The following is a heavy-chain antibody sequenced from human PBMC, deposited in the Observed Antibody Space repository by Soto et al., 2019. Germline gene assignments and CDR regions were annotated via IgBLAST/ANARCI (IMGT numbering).Heavy chain of an antibody. V-gene: IGHV5-51*01. J-gene: IGHJ6*02. Sequence: PGESLKISCMGSGYKVSTWHNFTSYWIAWVRQMPGEGLEWMGIIYPGDSDTRYSPSFQGQVTISADKSISTAYLQWSSLKASDTAMYYCARVGLYCSSTSCGPHYYYGMDAWGQGTLVTVSS. CDR1: GYKVSTWHNFTSYW. CDR2: IYPGDSDT. D-gene: IGHD2-2*01. CDR3: ARVGLYCSSTSCGPHYYYGMDA.